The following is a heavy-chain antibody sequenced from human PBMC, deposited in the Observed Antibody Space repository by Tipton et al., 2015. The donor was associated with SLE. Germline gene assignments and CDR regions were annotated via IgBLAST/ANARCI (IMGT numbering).Heavy chain of an antibody. CDR1: GDSISSHY. CDR2: IYHTGNT. Sequence: TLSLTCTVSGDSISSHYWTWIRQPPGKGLEWIGYIYHTGNTNYNPSLKSRVTISVDTSKNQFSLKLSSVTAADTAVYYCAREPKLYYYDSSGYPRVAFDYWGQGTLVTVSS. J-gene: IGHJ4*02. D-gene: IGHD3-22*01. CDR3: AREPKLYYYDSSGYPRVAFDY. V-gene: IGHV4-59*11.